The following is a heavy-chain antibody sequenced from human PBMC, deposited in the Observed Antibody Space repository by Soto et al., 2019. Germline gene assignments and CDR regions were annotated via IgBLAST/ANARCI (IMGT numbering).Heavy chain of an antibody. J-gene: IGHJ4*02. Sequence: PSETLSLTCTVSGGSISSSSYYWGWIRQPPGKGLEWIGYIYYSGSTYYNPSLKSRVTISVDTSKNQFSLKLSSVTAADTAVYYCARHDWAKPFDYWGQGTLVTVSS. CDR3: ARHDWAKPFDY. V-gene: IGHV4-31*03. CDR2: IYYSGST. CDR1: GGSISSSSYY. D-gene: IGHD3-9*01.